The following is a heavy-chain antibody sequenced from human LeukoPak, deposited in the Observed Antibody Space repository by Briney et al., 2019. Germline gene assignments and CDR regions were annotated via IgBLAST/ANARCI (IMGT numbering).Heavy chain of an antibody. CDR2: INPNTGET. J-gene: IGHJ3*01. CDR3: ATERGHAYDV. D-gene: IGHD1-1*01. Sequence: ASPKDSCKASGYASTASYTHWVRQAPGQGLEWMGWINPNTGETRYGQKFQGGSTITKDTSISTVYMELSTLRSDDTALYYYATERGHAYDVWGQGTMVTVSS. V-gene: IGHV1-2*02. CDR1: GYASTASY.